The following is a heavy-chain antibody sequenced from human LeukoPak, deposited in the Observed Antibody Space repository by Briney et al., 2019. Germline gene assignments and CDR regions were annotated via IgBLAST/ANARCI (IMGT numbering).Heavy chain of an antibody. D-gene: IGHD3-10*02. CDR2: TIPIFAIA. CDR1: GGTFSSYT. CDR3: ARDPIFGRDDAFDI. Sequence: SVKVSCKASGGTFSSYTISWVRQAPGQGLEGMGRTIPIFAIANYAQKFQGRVTITADKSTSTAYMELSSLRSEDTAVYYCARDPIFGRDDAFDIWGQGTMVTVSS. V-gene: IGHV1-69*04. J-gene: IGHJ3*02.